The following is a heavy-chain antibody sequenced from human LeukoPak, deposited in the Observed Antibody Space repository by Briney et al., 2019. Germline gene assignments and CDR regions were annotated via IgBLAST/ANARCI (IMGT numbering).Heavy chain of an antibody. CDR1: GGSISSYY. J-gene: IGHJ4*02. V-gene: IGHV4-4*07. D-gene: IGHD3-10*01. Sequence: SETLSLTCTVSGGSISSYYWSWIRQPAGKGLEWIGRIYTSGSTNYNPSLKSRVTMSVDTSKNQFSLKLSSVTAADTAVYYCARLRAAATYYYGSGSRYYFDYWGQGTLVTVSS. CDR3: ARLRAAATYYYGSGSRYYFDY. CDR2: IYTSGST.